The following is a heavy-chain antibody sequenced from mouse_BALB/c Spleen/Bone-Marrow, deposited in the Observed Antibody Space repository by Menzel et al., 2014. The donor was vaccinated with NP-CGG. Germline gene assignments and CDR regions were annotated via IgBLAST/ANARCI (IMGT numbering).Heavy chain of an antibody. J-gene: IGHJ4*01. CDR3: ARGSYYEGAMDY. CDR1: GFSLTSYG. D-gene: IGHD1-1*01. V-gene: IGHV2-9*02. Sequence: VQVVESGPGLVAPSQSLFITCTVSGFSLTSYGVHWVRQPPGKVLEWLGVIWAGGSTNYNSALMSRLSISKDNSKSQVFLKMNSLQTDDTAMYYCARGSYYEGAMDYWGQGTSVTVSS. CDR2: IWAGGST.